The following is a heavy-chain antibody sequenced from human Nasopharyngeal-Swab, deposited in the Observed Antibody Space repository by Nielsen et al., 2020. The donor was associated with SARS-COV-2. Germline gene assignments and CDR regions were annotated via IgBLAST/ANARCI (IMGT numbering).Heavy chain of an antibody. CDR2: IDTAGTNT. CDR1: GFTLRNYW. V-gene: IGHV3-74*01. Sequence: GESLKISCTASGFTLRNYWMHWVRQAPGKGLVGVSRIDTAGTNTAYADSLKGRFTISRDNAKNTLYLQMNSLTAEDTAIYYCARGSNDLNGIDYWGPGILVTVSS. J-gene: IGHJ4*02. D-gene: IGHD6-13*01. CDR3: ARGSNDLNGIDY.